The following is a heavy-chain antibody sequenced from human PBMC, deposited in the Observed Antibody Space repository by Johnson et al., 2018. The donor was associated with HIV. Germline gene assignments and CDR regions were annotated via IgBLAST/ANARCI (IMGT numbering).Heavy chain of an antibody. J-gene: IGHJ3*02. CDR3: APGVYSGYDGVDAFDI. CDR1: GFTFSSYA. CDR2: ISYDGSNK. D-gene: IGHD5-12*01. V-gene: IGHV3-30-3*01. Sequence: QVKLVESGGGVVQPGRSLRLSCAASGFTFSSYAMHWVRQAPGKGLEWVAVISYDGSNKYYADSVKGRFTISRDNSKNTLYLQMNSRRAEYTAVYYCAPGVYSGYDGVDAFDIWGQGTMVTVSS.